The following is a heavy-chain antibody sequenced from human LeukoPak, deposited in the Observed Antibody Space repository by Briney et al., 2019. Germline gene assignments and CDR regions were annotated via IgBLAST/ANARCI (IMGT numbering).Heavy chain of an antibody. CDR3: ARDVHGDYGSGWFDP. CDR1: GGTFNNSA. V-gene: IGHV1-69*05. D-gene: IGHD4-17*01. Sequence: GASVKVSFKTSGGTFNNSAISWARQAPGQGLEWLGGIMPLFGTAGYAQKFQGRVTITKDESTRTVYLELTSLTSDDTAVYYCARDVHGDYGSGWFDPWGQGTLVSVSS. J-gene: IGHJ5*02. CDR2: IMPLFGTA.